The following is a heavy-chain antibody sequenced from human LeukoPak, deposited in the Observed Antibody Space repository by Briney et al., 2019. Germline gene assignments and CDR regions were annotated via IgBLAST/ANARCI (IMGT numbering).Heavy chain of an antibody. CDR3: ARDALSSGWYWYFDH. CDR2: IYYSGST. J-gene: IGHJ4*02. CDR1: GGSISSYY. Sequence: SETLSLTCTVSGGSISSYYWSWIRQPPGKGLEWIGYIYYSGSTNYNPSLKSRVTISVDTSKNQFSLKLSSVTAADTAVYYCARDALSSGWYWYFDHWGQGTLVTVSS. D-gene: IGHD6-19*01. V-gene: IGHV4-59*01.